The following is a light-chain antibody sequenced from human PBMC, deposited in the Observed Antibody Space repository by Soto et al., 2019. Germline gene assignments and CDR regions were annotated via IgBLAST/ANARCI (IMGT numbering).Light chain of an antibody. CDR1: SSDVGGYNY. V-gene: IGLV2-8*01. CDR3: SSYGGSNPVV. Sequence: QSALTQPPSASGSPGQSVTISCTGSSSDVGGYNYVSWYQQHPGKAPKLMIYEVSKRPSGVPDRLSGSTSGNTASLTVSGLQAEDAADYYCSSYGGSNPVVFGGGTKLTVL. CDR2: EVS. J-gene: IGLJ2*01.